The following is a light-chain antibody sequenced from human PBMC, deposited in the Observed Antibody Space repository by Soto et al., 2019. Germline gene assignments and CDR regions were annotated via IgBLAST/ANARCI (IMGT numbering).Light chain of an antibody. Sequence: QSALTQPASVSGAPGQSITISCTGTSGDIGSYNRVSWYQQHPGKAPKIIIYEVTDRPSGVSNRFSGSKSGNTASLTISGLQAEDEAEYYCSSYTNINTRACVFGTGTKLTVL. CDR1: SGDIGSYNR. J-gene: IGLJ1*01. V-gene: IGLV2-14*01. CDR2: EVT. CDR3: SSYTNINTRACV.